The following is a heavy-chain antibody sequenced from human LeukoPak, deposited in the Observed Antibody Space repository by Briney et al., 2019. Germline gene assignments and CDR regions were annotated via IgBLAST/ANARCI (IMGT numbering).Heavy chain of an antibody. Sequence: PSETLSLTCTVSGGSISSGDYYWSWIRQPPGKGLEWIGYIYYSGSTYYNPSLKSRVTISVDTSKNQFSLKLTSVTAADTAVYYCARGPVSHDFDDWGQGTLVTVSS. V-gene: IGHV4-30-4*01. CDR1: GGSISSGDYY. J-gene: IGHJ4*02. CDR3: ARGPVSHDFDD. CDR2: IYYSGST. D-gene: IGHD2-8*01.